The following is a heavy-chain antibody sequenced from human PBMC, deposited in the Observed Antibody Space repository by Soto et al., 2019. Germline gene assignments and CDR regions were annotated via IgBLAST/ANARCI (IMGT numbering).Heavy chain of an antibody. Sequence: GGSLRLSCAASGFSFSRYAMSWVRQAQGKGLEWVSDISYGGSTTYYADSVKGRFTISRDNSRNTLYLQMNSLRVEDTAIYYCAKGAEAVVTDGGVSWGQGILVTVSS. CDR1: GFSFSRYA. CDR2: ISYGGSTT. J-gene: IGHJ5*02. CDR3: AKGAEAVVTDGGVS. V-gene: IGHV3-23*01. D-gene: IGHD5-18*01.